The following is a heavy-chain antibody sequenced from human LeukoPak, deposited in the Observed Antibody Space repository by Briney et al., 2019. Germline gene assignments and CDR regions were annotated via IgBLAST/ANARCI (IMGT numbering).Heavy chain of an antibody. V-gene: IGHV3-48*01. J-gene: IGHJ4*02. D-gene: IGHD4-17*01. CDR3: ARGDYHDDNVAGIDY. Sequence: GGSLRLSCEVSGFTFRSYSLNWVRQAPGKGLEWLSYISTRNTIYYGDSVKGRFTISRDNAKNSLYLQMNSLRAEDTALYYCARGDYHDDNVAGIDYWGQGTLVTVSS. CDR1: GFTFRSYS. CDR2: ISTRNTI.